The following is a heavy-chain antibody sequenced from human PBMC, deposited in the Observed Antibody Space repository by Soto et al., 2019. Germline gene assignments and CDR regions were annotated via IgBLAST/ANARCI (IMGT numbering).Heavy chain of an antibody. D-gene: IGHD3-16*01. CDR3: EKDSLAGGFDY. Sequence: PEGALTLSCAASAFTSSNYALSLLPQAPGKGLEWVSLVSATAGTTYYTDSVKGRFTIYRDNSRNTVYLQMNSMRADETAVYFREKDSLAGGFDYWGQQTLVPVS. CDR1: AFTSSNYA. V-gene: IGHV3-23*01. J-gene: IGHJ4*02. CDR2: VSATAGTT.